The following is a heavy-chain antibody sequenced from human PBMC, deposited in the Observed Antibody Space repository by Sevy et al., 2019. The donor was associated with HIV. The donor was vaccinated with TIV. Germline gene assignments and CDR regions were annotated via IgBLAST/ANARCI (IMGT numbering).Heavy chain of an antibody. J-gene: IGHJ4*02. V-gene: IGHV3-23*01. Sequence: GGSLRLSCAASGFNFSSYGMHWVRQAPGKGLEWVSAISGSGGSTYYADSVKGRFTISRDNSKNTLYLQMNSLRAEDTAVYYCAKYPKHIAVAGSFDYWGQGTLVTVSS. CDR3: AKYPKHIAVAGSFDY. CDR2: ISGSGGST. CDR1: GFNFSSYG. D-gene: IGHD6-19*01.